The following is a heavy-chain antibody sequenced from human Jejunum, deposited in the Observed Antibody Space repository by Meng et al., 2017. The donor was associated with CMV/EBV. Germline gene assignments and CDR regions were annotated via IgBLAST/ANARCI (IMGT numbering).Heavy chain of an antibody. V-gene: IGHV3-74*01. Sequence: TFNTYWMHWVRLAPGKGPEWISHISADGSKIRYADSVKGRFTISRDNSKNTLYLQMNSLRAEDTAVYYCAREHFISSYYYYAMDVWGQGTTVTVSS. CDR3: AREHFISSYYYYAMDV. J-gene: IGHJ6*02. CDR2: ISADGSKI. CDR1: TFNTYW. D-gene: IGHD6-6*01.